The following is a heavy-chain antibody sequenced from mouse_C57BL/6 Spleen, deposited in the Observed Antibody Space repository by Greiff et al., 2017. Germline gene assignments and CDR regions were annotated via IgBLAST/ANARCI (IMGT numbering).Heavy chain of an antibody. CDR1: GYTFTDYY. V-gene: IGHV1-26*01. Sequence: EVQLQQSGPELVKPGASVKISCKASGYTFTDYYMNWVKQSHGKSLEWIGDINPNNGGTSYNQKFKGKATLTVDKSSSTAYMELRSLTSEDSAVYYCAREGYYYGSSPAWFAYWGQGTLVTVSA. D-gene: IGHD1-1*01. CDR3: AREGYYYGSSPAWFAY. J-gene: IGHJ3*01. CDR2: INPNNGGT.